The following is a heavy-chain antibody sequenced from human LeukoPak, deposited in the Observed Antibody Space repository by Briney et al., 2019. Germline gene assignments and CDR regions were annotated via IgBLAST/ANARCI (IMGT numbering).Heavy chain of an antibody. CDR1: GFTFSGYW. J-gene: IGHJ3*02. CDR3: ARDSSSAFDI. Sequence: GGSLRLSCAASGFTFSGYWMHWVRQAPGKGLVWVSHINAGGSSTMYADSVKGRFTISRDNAKNTLYLQMNGLRAEDTAVYYCARDSSSAFDIWGQGTMVTVSS. D-gene: IGHD2-2*01. CDR2: INAGGSST. V-gene: IGHV3-74*03.